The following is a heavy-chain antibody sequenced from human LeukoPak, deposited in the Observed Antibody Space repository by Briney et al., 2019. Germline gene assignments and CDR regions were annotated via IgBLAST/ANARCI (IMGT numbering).Heavy chain of an antibody. D-gene: IGHD1-26*01. CDR2: IWYDGSNE. Sequence: PGRSLRLSCAASGFTFSSYGMHWVRQAPGKGLVWVAVIWYDGSNEYCADSVKGRFTISRDNSKNTLYLQMNSLRAEDTAVYYCARDHEWGRAYFDYWGQGTLVTVST. CDR1: GFTFSSYG. J-gene: IGHJ4*02. CDR3: ARDHEWGRAYFDY. V-gene: IGHV3-33*01.